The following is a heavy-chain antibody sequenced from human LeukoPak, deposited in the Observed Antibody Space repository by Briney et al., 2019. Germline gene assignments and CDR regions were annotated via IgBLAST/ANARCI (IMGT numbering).Heavy chain of an antibody. J-gene: IGHJ4*02. CDR3: TKDRRGPAAGTWYFDS. CDR2: ISGGGGGT. D-gene: IGHD6-13*01. CDR1: GFTFSGYA. V-gene: IGHV3-23*01. Sequence: TGGSLRLSCAASGFTFSGYAMAWVRQAPGKGLEWLSTISGGGGGTYYADSVKGRFTISRDNSKNTVYLQLNSLRAGDTAIYYCTKDRRGPAAGTWYFDSWGQGTLVTVSS.